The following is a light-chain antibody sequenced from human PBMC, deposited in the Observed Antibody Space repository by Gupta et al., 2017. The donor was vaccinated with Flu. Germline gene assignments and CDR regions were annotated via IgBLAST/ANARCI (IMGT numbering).Light chain of an antibody. J-gene: IGLJ1*01. Sequence: SVAPGGTATLHCGGEDSRTYSVHWSQQKPGQAPVLVAYDGYDRPSGIPDRFSGSKATLTISRVEVGDEADYYCHVWDTVNDVYVFGPGTKLTVL. V-gene: IGLV3-21*02. CDR1: DSRTYS. CDR2: DGY. CDR3: HVWDTVNDVYV.